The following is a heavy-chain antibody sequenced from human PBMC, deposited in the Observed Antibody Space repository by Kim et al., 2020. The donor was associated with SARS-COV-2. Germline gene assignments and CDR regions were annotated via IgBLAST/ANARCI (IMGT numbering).Heavy chain of an antibody. J-gene: IGHJ4*02. V-gene: IGHV1-3*01. Sequence: ASVKVSCKASGYTFTSYAMHWVRQAPGQRLEWMGWINAGNGNTKYSQKFQGRVTITRDTSASTAYMELSSLRPEYTAGYYLSSGGYCSGGSGYCDYWGKG. CDR3: SSGGYCSGGSGYCDY. CDR2: INAGNGNT. D-gene: IGHD2-15*01. CDR1: GYTFTSYA.